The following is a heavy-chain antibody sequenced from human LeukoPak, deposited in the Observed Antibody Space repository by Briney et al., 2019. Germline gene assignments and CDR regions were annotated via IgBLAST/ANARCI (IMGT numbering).Heavy chain of an antibody. CDR2: IYYSGST. J-gene: IGHJ6*03. CDR3: ARTVTDYYYYYMDV. D-gene: IGHD4-11*01. CDR1: GDSISSSSYY. Sequence: SETLSLTCTVSGDSISSSSYYWGWVRQPPGKGLEWIGSIYYSGSTYYNPSLKSRVTISVDTSKNQFSLKLSSVTAADTAVYYCARTVTDYYYYYMDVWGKGTTVTVSS. V-gene: IGHV4-39*01.